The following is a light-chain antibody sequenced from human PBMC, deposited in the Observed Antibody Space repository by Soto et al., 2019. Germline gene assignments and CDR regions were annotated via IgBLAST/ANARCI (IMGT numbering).Light chain of an antibody. Sequence: QTVVTQEPSLSVSPGGTVTLTCALTSTSVSTNFFPGVSTDYYPGWYQQTPGQAPRSVIYNTNIRSSGVPDRFSGSIVGDKAALSITGARADDECDYYCVLYMGRGIWVFGGGTKVTVL. CDR1: STSVSTNFFPGVSTDYY. J-gene: IGLJ3*02. CDR2: NTN. CDR3: VLYMGRGIWV. V-gene: IGLV8-61*01.